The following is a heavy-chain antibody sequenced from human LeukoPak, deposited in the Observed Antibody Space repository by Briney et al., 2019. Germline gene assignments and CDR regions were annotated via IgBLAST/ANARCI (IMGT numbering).Heavy chain of an antibody. Sequence: SQTLSLTCAISGDSVSSNIAAWNWIRQSPSRGLEWLGRTYYRSKWFNDYSVSVKSRIAINPDTSKNQVSLQLNSVTPEDTAVYYCAKAYSSGWYYFDYWGQGTLVTVSS. CDR2: TYYRSKWFN. CDR3: AKAYSSGWYYFDY. V-gene: IGHV6-1*01. J-gene: IGHJ4*02. D-gene: IGHD6-19*01. CDR1: GDSVSSNIAA.